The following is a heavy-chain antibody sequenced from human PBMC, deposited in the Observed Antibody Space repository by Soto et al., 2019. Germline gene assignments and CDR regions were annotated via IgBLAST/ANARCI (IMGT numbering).Heavy chain of an antibody. CDR1: GFTFSSYA. Sequence: GVSLILSCAASGFTFSSYAVSWVRQAPGKGPEWISSISGSGSTIYYADSVKGRFTISRDNSKNTLYLQMSSLRAEDTAVYYCAKVFYYYDRRGYYSFDYWCQGILVTVSS. D-gene: IGHD3-22*01. CDR2: ISGSGSTI. V-gene: IGHV3-23*01. J-gene: IGHJ4*02. CDR3: AKVFYYYDRRGYYSFDY.